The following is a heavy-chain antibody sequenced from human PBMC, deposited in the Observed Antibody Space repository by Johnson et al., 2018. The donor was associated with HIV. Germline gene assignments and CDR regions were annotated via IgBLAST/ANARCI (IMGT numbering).Heavy chain of an antibody. J-gene: IGHJ3*02. D-gene: IGHD5-12*01. CDR2: ISYDGSNK. CDR1: GFTFSSYA. V-gene: IGHV3-30*04. CDR3: ARVGVSGYDLAAFDI. Sequence: QVQLVESGGGLVQPGRSLRLSCAASGFTFSSYAMHWVRQAPGKGLEWVAGISYDGSNKYYADPVKGRFNLSRDSSKSTLYLQMNSLRAEETAVYYCARVGVSGYDLAAFDIWGQGTMVTVSS.